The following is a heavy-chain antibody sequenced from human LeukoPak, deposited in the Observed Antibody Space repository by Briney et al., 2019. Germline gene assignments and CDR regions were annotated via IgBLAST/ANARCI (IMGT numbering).Heavy chain of an antibody. CDR3: AKLTRGSLPVIEDY. CDR1: GFSFSTFP. CDR2: ITGSDDVT. D-gene: IGHD1-26*01. Sequence: GSLRLSCAASGFSFSTFPMNWVRQAPGKGLEWVSGITGSDDVTYYADSVKGRFTISRDNSKNTQYLQMNSLRADDTAVYYCAKLTRGSLPVIEDYWGQGTLVTVSS. V-gene: IGHV3-23*01. J-gene: IGHJ4*02.